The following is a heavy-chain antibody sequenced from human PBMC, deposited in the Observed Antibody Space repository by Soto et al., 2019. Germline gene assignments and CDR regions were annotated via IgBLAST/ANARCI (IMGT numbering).Heavy chain of an antibody. CDR3: VKLRLELLYLDS. CDR1: GFTFNRYG. Sequence: PGGSLRLSCAASGFTFNRYGMSWVRQAPGKGLEWVSAISGSGDSTYYADSVKGRFAISRDSSNNTLYLQMNNLRAADTALYFCVKLRLELLYLDSWGLGALVTVSS. V-gene: IGHV3-23*01. CDR2: ISGSGDST. D-gene: IGHD1-7*01. J-gene: IGHJ4*02.